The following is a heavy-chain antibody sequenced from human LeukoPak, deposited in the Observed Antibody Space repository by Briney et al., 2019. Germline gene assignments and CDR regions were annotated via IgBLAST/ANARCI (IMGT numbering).Heavy chain of an antibody. CDR2: IKSKTDGGTT. CDR1: GFTFSNAW. CDR3: TTDLSLGTYYYGSGDYYYYYMDV. Sequence: KTGGSLRLSCAASGFTFSNAWMSWVRQAPGKGLEWVGRIKSKTDGGTTDYAAPVKGRFTISRDDSKNTLYLQMNSLKTEDTAVYYCTTDLSLGTYYYGSGDYYYYYMDVWGKGTTVTVSS. D-gene: IGHD3-10*01. J-gene: IGHJ6*03. V-gene: IGHV3-15*01.